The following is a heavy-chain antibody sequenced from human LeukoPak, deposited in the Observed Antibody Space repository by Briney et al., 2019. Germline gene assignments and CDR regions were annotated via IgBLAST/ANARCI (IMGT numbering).Heavy chain of an antibody. J-gene: IGHJ4*02. CDR2: INPSGGST. CDR1: GYTFTIYY. D-gene: IGHD3-9*01. Sequence: ASVKVSCKASGYTFTIYYMHWVRQAPGQGLEWMGIINPSGGSTSYAQKFQGRVTMTRNTSISTAYMELSSLRSEDTAVYYCARTAVGSNRGRGLRYFDWFNYWGQGTLVTVSS. V-gene: IGHV1-46*01. CDR3: ARTAVGSNRGRGLRYFDWFNY.